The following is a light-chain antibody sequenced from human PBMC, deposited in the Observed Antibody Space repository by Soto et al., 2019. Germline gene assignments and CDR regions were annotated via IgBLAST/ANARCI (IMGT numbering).Light chain of an antibody. CDR3: RSFTSSTTNV. CDR2: EVS. CDR1: SSDVGSYNR. Sequence: QSALTQPPSVSGYPGQSFAVSCTGTSSDVGSYNRVSWYQQPPGTAPKLMIYEVSNRPSGVPDRFSGSKSGNTASLTISGLQAEDEADYYCRSFTSSTTNVFGTGTKLTVL. J-gene: IGLJ1*01. V-gene: IGLV2-18*02.